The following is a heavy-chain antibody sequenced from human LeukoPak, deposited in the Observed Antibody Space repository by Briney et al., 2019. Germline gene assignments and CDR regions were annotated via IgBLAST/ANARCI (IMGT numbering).Heavy chain of an antibody. CDR1: GYTFPGYY. D-gene: IGHD6-13*01. Sequence: GASVKVSCKASGYTFPGYYIHWVRQAPGEGLEWMGWINPNSGDTSYAQKFQGRVTMTRNTSISTAYMELSSLRSEDTAVYYCARNLAAATYYYYYYMDVWGKGTTVTISS. J-gene: IGHJ6*03. CDR2: INPNSGDT. CDR3: ARNLAAATYYYYYYMDV. V-gene: IGHV1-8*02.